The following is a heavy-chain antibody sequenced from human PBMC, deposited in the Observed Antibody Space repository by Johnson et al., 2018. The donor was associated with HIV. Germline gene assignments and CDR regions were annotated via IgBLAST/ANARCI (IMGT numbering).Heavy chain of an antibody. J-gene: IGHJ3*02. CDR1: GFTVSSNY. CDR2: IYSGGST. V-gene: IGHV3-66*01. D-gene: IGHD1-26*01. Sequence: MQLVESGGGLVQPGVSLRLSCAASGFTVSSNYMSWVRQAPGKGLEWVSVIYSGGSTYYADSVKGRFTISRDNSKNTLYLQMNSLRAEDTAVYYCARDLSEGELGHAFDIWGQGTMVTVSS. CDR3: ARDLSEGELGHAFDI.